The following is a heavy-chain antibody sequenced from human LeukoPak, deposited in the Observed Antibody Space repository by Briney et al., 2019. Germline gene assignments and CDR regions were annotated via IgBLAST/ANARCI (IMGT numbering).Heavy chain of an antibody. D-gene: IGHD1-26*01. CDR2: INPNSGST. J-gene: IGHJ4*02. V-gene: IGHV1-2*02. Sequence: ASVKVSCKASGYTFTCYYMHWVRQAPGQGLEWMGWINPNSGSTNYAQKFQGRVTMTRDTSISTAYMELSRLRSDDTAVYYCARVGLRSGSYRFDYWGQGTLVTVSS. CDR1: GYTFTCYY. CDR3: ARVGLRSGSYRFDY.